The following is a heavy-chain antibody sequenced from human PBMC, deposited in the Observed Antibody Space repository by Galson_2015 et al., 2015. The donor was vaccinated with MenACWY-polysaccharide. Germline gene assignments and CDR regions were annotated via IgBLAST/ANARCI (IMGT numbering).Heavy chain of an antibody. D-gene: IGHD6-19*01. Sequence: LRLSCAASGFTFRGYAMHWVRQAPGKGLEWVAVISYDGSNKYYADSGKGRFTISRDNSKNTLYLQMNSLRAEDMAVYYCARGLAVADPFDYWGQGTLVTVSS. CDR1: GFTFRGYA. CDR3: ARGLAVADPFDY. CDR2: ISYDGSNK. J-gene: IGHJ4*02. V-gene: IGHV3-30-3*01.